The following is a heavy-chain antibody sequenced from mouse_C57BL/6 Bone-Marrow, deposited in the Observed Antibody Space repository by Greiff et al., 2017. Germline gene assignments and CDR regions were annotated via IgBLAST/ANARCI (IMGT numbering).Heavy chain of an antibody. CDR2: IDPENGDT. Sequence: EVQLQQSGAELVRPGASVKLSCTASGFNIKDDYMHWVKQRPEQGLEWIGWIDPENGDTEYASKFQGKATITAATSSNTAYLQLSSLTSEDTAVYYCTNERLAYWGQGTTLTVSS. CDR1: GFNIKDDY. J-gene: IGHJ2*01. V-gene: IGHV14-4*01. CDR3: TNERLAY. D-gene: IGHD1-2*01.